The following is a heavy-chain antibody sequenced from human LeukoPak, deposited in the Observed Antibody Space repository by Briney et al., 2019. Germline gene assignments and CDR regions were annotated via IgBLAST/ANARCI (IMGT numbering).Heavy chain of an antibody. V-gene: IGHV3-23*01. CDR1: GFTFSSYA. J-gene: IGHJ4*02. CDR3: AKGHSSGYYYLPLDY. CDR2: ISGSGGST. Sequence: GGSLRLSCAASGFTFSSYAMSWVRQAPGKGLEWVSAISGSGGSTYYADSVKGRFTISRDNSKNTLYLQMNSLRAEDTAVYYCAKGHSSGYYYLPLDYWGQGTLVTVSS. D-gene: IGHD3-22*01.